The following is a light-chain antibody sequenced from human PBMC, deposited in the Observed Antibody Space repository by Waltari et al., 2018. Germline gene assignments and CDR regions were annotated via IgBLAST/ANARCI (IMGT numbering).Light chain of an antibody. J-gene: IGKJ1*01. CDR3: QQSYTTSWT. V-gene: IGKV1-39*01. CDR1: QSISSH. CDR2: AAS. Sequence: DIQMTQSPSSLSASVGARVPITCRASQSISSHLNWYQQKPGKAPRLLIYAASSLQSGVPSRFSGSGSGTDFTLTISSLQPEDFAIYYCQQSYTTSWTFGQGTKVEIK.